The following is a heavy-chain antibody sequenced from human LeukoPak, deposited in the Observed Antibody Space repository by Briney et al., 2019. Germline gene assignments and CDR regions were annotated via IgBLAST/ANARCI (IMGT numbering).Heavy chain of an antibody. Sequence: SETLSLTCSVSGGSIRSNDWSWIRQPAGKGLEWIGRMSTSGSANYYPSLKSRVTLSVDSSKNQFSLKLSSVTAADTAVYYCAREGYCSDGSCYSLYFDYWGQGTLVTVSS. CDR2: MSTSGSA. CDR3: AREGYCSDGSCYSLYFDY. V-gene: IGHV4-4*07. J-gene: IGHJ4*02. CDR1: GGSIRSND. D-gene: IGHD2-15*01.